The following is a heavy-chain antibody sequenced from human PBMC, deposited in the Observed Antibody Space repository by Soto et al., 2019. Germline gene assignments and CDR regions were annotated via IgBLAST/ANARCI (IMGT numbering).Heavy chain of an antibody. D-gene: IGHD2-8*02. Sequence: QVQVQESGPGLVKPSETLSLTCSVSAGSMSKFYWSWIRKTAGKGLEWMGRVYATGTSDYNPSLRSRIAMSVDISKKTFSLRLRSVTAADTGGYYCVRAGAKTLLDCFDPWGQGILVTVSS. J-gene: IGHJ5*02. CDR3: VRAGAKTLLDCFDP. CDR1: AGSMSKFY. V-gene: IGHV4-4*07. CDR2: VYATGTS.